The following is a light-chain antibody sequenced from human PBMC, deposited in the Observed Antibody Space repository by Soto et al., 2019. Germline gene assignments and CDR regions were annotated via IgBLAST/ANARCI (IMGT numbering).Light chain of an antibody. J-gene: IGKJ3*01. Sequence: EIVLTQSPATLSLSPGERATLSCRASQSVSSYLAWYQQKPGQAPRLLIYDASNRATGIPARFSGSGSGTAFNLTISSLEPEDFSVYYCPQRSNWPPEATFGPGTKVDIK. V-gene: IGKV3-11*01. CDR2: DAS. CDR1: QSVSSY. CDR3: PQRSNWPPEAT.